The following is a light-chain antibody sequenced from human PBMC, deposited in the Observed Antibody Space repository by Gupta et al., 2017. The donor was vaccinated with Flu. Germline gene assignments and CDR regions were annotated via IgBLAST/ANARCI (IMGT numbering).Light chain of an antibody. CDR3: QQYNNWPPWT. V-gene: IGKV3-15*01. CDR1: QSVSGN. Sequence: IVMTQSPATLPVSPGERATLSCRASQSVSGNLAWYQQKPGQAPRLLIYGASTRATGIPARFSGSGSGTEFTLTISSLQSEDFAVYYCQQYNNWPPWTFGQGTKVEVK. CDR2: GAS. J-gene: IGKJ1*01.